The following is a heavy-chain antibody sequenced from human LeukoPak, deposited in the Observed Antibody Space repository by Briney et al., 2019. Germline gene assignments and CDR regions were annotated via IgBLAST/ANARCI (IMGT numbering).Heavy chain of an antibody. V-gene: IGHV1-46*01. CDR3: ARGLRYSYYYYYMDV. J-gene: IGHJ6*03. D-gene: IGHD3-3*01. CDR2: INPSGDPT. Sequence: ASVKVSCKASGYTFTSYYMHWVRQAPGQGLEWVGIINPSGDPTTYAQKFQGRVTMTSDMSTSTVYMELSSLRSEDTAVYYCARGLRYSYYYYYMDVWGKGTTVTISS. CDR1: GYTFTSYY.